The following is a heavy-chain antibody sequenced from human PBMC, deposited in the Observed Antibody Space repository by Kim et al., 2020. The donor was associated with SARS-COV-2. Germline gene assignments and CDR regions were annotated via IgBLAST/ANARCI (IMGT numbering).Heavy chain of an antibody. CDR2: INPNSGGT. J-gene: IGHJ4*02. Sequence: ASVKVSCKASGYTFTGYYMHWVRQAPGQGLEWMGRINPNSGGTNYAQKFQGRVTMTRDTSISTAYMELSRLRSDDTAVYYCARDLGYYGSGSYYPLWGQGTLVTVSS. V-gene: IGHV1-2*06. CDR1: GYTFTGYY. CDR3: ARDLGYYGSGSYYPL. D-gene: IGHD3-10*01.